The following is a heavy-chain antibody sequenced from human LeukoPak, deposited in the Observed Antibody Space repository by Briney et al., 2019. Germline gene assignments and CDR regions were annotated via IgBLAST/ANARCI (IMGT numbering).Heavy chain of an antibody. V-gene: IGHV3-33*01. CDR1: GFTFSSYG. D-gene: IGHD6-6*01. J-gene: IGHJ4*02. CDR2: IWYDGSNK. Sequence: GGSLRLSCAASGFTFSSYGMHWVRQAPGKGLEWVAVIWYDGSNKYYADSVKGRFTISRDNSKNTLYLQMNSLRAEDTAVYYCARDKQSGSSSLGYWGQGTLVTVSS. CDR3: ARDKQSGSSSLGY.